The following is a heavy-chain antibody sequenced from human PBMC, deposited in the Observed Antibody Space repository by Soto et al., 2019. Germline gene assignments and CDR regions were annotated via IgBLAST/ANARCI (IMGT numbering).Heavy chain of an antibody. CDR3: AREGLVLVPTTVNSDYYYYAMDV. CDR2: IIPRSATS. Sequence: SVKVSCTASGGRLSSYAISWVRQAPGQGLEWMGGIIPRSATSNYAQKFQGRVTITADESTNTAYMELSSLRSEDTAVYYCAREGLVLVPTTVNSDYYYYAMDVWGQGTTVTVSS. J-gene: IGHJ6*02. V-gene: IGHV1-69*13. CDR1: GGRLSSYA. D-gene: IGHD2-2*01.